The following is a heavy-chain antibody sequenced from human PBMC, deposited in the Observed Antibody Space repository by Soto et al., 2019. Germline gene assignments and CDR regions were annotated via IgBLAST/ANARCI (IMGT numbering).Heavy chain of an antibody. J-gene: IGHJ3*02. CDR2: IIPIFGTA. V-gene: IGHV1-69*01. CDR3: ARPVLAYCGGDCPHAFDI. Sequence: QVQLVQSGAEVKKPGSSVKVSCKASGGTFSSYAISWVRQAPGQGLEWMGGIIPIFGTANYAQKFQGRVTITADESTSTAYMELSSLRSEDTAVYYCARPVLAYCGGDCPHAFDIWGQGTMVTVSS. CDR1: GGTFSSYA. D-gene: IGHD2-21*02.